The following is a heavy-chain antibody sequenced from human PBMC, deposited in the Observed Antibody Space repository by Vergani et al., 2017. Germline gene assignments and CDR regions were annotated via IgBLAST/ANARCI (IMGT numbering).Heavy chain of an antibody. Sequence: QVQLVQSGAEVKKPGSSVKVSCKASGGTFSSYTISWVRQAPGQGLEWMGRIIPILGIANYAQKFQGRVTITADKSTSTADMELSSLRSEDTAEYYCSRASYGSGSYFDDWGQGTLVTVSS. D-gene: IGHD3-10*01. CDR2: IIPILGIA. CDR1: GGTFSSYT. J-gene: IGHJ4*02. CDR3: SRASYGSGSYFDD. V-gene: IGHV1-69*02.